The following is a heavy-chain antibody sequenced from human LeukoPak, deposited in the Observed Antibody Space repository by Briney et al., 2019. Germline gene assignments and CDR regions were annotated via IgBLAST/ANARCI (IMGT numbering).Heavy chain of an antibody. CDR1: GFTFSNWS. CDR2: ISCDGGGT. V-gene: IGHV3-23*01. CDR3: AKWAGSGEQTKRYFGPFDS. J-gene: IGHJ4*02. D-gene: IGHD1/OR15-1a*01. Sequence: GGSLRLSCAASGFTFSNWSITWVRQAPGEGLEWVSSISCDGGGTYYADSVKGRFTVSRDNSKNTLYLEINSLRVEDTAVYYCAKWAGSGEQTKRYFGPFDSWGQGTLVTVSS.